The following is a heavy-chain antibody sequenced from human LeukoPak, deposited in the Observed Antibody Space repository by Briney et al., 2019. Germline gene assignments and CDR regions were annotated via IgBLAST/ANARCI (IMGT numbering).Heavy chain of an antibody. Sequence: GGSLRLSCAASGFSFSSYVMSWVRQTPGKGLEWVASIRNDGSNRYYADSVKGRFTISRDNSKNTLYLQMNSLRAEDTAVYYCARTHANYGSGSVYFDYWGQGTLVTVSS. J-gene: IGHJ4*02. D-gene: IGHD3-10*01. CDR2: IRNDGSNR. V-gene: IGHV3-30*02. CDR1: GFSFSSYV. CDR3: ARTHANYGSGSVYFDY.